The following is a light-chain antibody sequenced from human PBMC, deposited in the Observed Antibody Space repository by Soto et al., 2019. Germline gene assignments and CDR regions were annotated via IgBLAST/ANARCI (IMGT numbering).Light chain of an antibody. CDR3: QQRSNWPRMT. CDR1: QSVRSY. CDR2: DAS. J-gene: IGKJ1*01. V-gene: IGKV3-11*01. Sequence: EIVLTQSPATLSLSPGERATLSCRASQSVRSYLAWYQQKPGQAPRLLIYDASNRATGIPARFSGSGSGTDFTLTIRSLEPEDFAVYFWQQRSNWPRMTFGQGTKVEIK.